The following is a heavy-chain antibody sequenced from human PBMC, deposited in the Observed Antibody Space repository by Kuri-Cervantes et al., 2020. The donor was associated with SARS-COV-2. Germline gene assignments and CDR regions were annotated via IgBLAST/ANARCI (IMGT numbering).Heavy chain of an antibody. Sequence: ETLSLTCAASGFTFSSYSMNWVRQAPGKGLEWVSYISSSGTTIYYADSVKGRFTISRDNAKNSPYLQMNSLRAEETAVYYCARVSCSNTSCYADYWGQGTLVTVSS. J-gene: IGHJ4*02. V-gene: IGHV3-48*01. CDR1: GFTFSSYS. CDR2: ISSSGTTI. D-gene: IGHD2-2*01. CDR3: ARVSCSNTSCYADY.